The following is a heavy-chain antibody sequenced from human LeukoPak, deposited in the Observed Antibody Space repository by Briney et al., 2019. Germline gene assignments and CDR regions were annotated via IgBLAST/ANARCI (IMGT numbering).Heavy chain of an antibody. CDR3: AKQRVHGFWSGRFDY. CDR2: MSYSGIT. J-gene: IGHJ4*02. V-gene: IGHV4-59*03. CDR1: GGSITPYY. Sequence: PSETLSLTCTVSGGSITPYYSSWFRQPPGKGLEWIGYMSYSGITNYNPSLTSRATISLHTSNNQFSLRLRSVTAADTAVYYCAKQRVHGFWSGRFDYWGQGTLVTVSS. D-gene: IGHD3-3*01.